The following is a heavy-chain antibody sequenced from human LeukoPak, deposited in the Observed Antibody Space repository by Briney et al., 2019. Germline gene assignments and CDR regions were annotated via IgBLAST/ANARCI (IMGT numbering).Heavy chain of an antibody. CDR2: IYYSGST. Sequence: SETLSLTCTVSGGSISSNSYSWGWIRQPPGKGLEWIVSIYYSGSTYYNPSLKSRVTISVDTSKNQFSLKLSSVTAADTAVYYCARGVPSYGSDYWGQGTLVTVSS. CDR3: ARGVPSYGSDY. CDR1: GGSISSNSYS. D-gene: IGHD5-18*01. V-gene: IGHV4-39*07. J-gene: IGHJ4*02.